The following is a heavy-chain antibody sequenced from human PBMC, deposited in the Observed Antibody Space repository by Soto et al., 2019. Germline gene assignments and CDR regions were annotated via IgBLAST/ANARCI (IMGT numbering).Heavy chain of an antibody. J-gene: IGHJ5*02. CDR3: ARERAYFFWSGRRDNWFDP. Sequence: PSETLSLTCTLSGGSLSRLGYYWNWIRQHPGRGLEWIEYSYYSVITYYTHTLKSRVTLSLDASKNQFSLRLSAVTAADTAVYYCARERAYFFWSGRRDNWFDPWGQGTLVTVSS. D-gene: IGHD3-3*01. CDR1: GGSLSRLGYY. CDR2: SYYSVIT. V-gene: IGHV4-31*03.